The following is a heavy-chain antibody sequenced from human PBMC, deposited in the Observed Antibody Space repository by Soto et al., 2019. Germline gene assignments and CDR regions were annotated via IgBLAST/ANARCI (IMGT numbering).Heavy chain of an antibody. J-gene: IGHJ4*02. CDR2: IIPIFGTA. D-gene: IGHD6-19*01. CDR3: ARDGTHSSGWPTTYYYFDY. V-gene: IGHV1-69*13. CDR1: GGTFSSYA. Sequence: SVKVSCKASGGTFSSYAISWVRQAPGQGLEWMGGIIPIFGTANYAQKFQGRVTITADESTSTAYMELSSLRSEDTAVYYCARDGTHSSGWPTTYYYFDYWGQGTLVTVSS.